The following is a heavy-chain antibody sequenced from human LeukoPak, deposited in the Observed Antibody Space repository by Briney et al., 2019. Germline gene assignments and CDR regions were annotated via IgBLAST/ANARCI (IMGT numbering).Heavy chain of an antibody. V-gene: IGHV5-51*01. D-gene: IGHD2-2*01. Sequence: GESLKISCRGSGYSFTTYWIGWVRQMPGKGLEWVGIIYPGDSDTRYSPSFQGQVTMSADKSINTAYLQWSSLKASDTAMYYCARRQGCSSTSCPPDSWGQGTLVTVSS. J-gene: IGHJ4*02. CDR3: ARRQGCSSTSCPPDS. CDR2: IYPGDSDT. CDR1: GYSFTTYW.